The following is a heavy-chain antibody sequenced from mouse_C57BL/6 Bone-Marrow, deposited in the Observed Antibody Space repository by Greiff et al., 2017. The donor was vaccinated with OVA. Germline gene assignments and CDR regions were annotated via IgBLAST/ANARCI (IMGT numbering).Heavy chain of an antibody. Sequence: QVQLQQPGAELVRPGSSVKLSCKASGYTFTSYWMHWVKQRPIQGLEWIGNIDPSDSETHYNQKFKDKATLTVDKSSSTAYMQLSSLTSEDSAVYYCARKGTKAWFAYWGQGTLVTVSA. V-gene: IGHV1-52*01. CDR2: IDPSDSET. D-gene: IGHD3-3*01. CDR1: GYTFTSYW. CDR3: ARKGTKAWFAY. J-gene: IGHJ3*01.